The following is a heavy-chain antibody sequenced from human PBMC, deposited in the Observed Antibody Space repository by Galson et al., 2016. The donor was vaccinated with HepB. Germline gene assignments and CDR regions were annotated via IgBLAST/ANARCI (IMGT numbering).Heavy chain of an antibody. CDR3: ARDRGNLGSDL. CDR1: GVSISSYY. V-gene: IGHV4-59*01. Sequence: ETLSLTCAVSGVSISSYYWSWIRQPPGKGLEWLGYIYYNGHTKTNSSLKSRVTLSVDTSTNHFSLNLTSVTAADTAVYYCARDRGNLGSDLWGRGTRVTVSS. CDR2: IYYNGHT. J-gene: IGHJ2*01. D-gene: IGHD4-23*01.